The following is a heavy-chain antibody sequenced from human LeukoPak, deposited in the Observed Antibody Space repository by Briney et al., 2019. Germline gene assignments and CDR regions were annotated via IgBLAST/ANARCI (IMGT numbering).Heavy chain of an antibody. D-gene: IGHD3-22*01. CDR2: IYTSGST. Sequence: SRTLSLTCTVSGGSISSYSWSWIRQPAGKGLEWIGRIYTSGSTNYNPSLKSRVTISVDKSKNQFSLKLSSVTAADTAVYYCARKGATMIPLYFDLWGRATLVTVSS. J-gene: IGHJ2*01. CDR1: GGSISSYS. V-gene: IGHV4-4*07. CDR3: ARKGATMIPLYFDL.